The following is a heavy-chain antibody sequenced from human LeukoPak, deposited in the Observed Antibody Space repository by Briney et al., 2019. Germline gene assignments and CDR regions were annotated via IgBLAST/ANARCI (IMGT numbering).Heavy chain of an antibody. V-gene: IGHV3-30*18. D-gene: IGHD5-18*01. CDR2: ISYDGSNK. Sequence: GGSLRLSCAASGFTLSSYGMHWVRQAPGKGLEWVAVISYDGSNKYYADSVKGRFTISRDNSKNTLYLQMNSLRAEDTAVYYCAKMGQLWGPGYYYYGMDVWGQGTTVTVSS. CDR1: GFTLSSYG. CDR3: AKMGQLWGPGYYYYGMDV. J-gene: IGHJ6*02.